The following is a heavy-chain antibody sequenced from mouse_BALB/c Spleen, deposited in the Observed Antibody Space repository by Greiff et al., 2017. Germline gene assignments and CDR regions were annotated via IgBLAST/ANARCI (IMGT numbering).Heavy chain of an antibody. CDR2: IYPGDGDT. Sequence: QVQLQQSGAELVRPGSSVKISCKASGYAFSSYWMNWVKQRPGQGLEWIGQIYPGDGDTNYNGKFKGKATLTAVKSSSTAYMQLSSLTSEDSAVYFCARTSLTGTFAMDYWGQGTSVTVSS. CDR1: GYAFSSYW. D-gene: IGHD4-1*01. V-gene: IGHV1-80*01. J-gene: IGHJ4*01. CDR3: ARTSLTGTFAMDY.